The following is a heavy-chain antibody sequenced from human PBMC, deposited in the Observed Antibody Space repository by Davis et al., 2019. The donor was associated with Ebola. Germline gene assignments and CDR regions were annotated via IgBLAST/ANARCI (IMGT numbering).Heavy chain of an antibody. Sequence: SETLSLTCTVSGGSISSYYWSWIRQPPGQGLEWIGYVYNSGTAIYNPSLKSRVTMSLDTSKNQFSLKLSSVTAADTAVYYCARMKYSRKFDPWGQGTLVTVSS. V-gene: IGHV4-59*12. J-gene: IGHJ5*02. CDR3: ARMKYSRKFDP. CDR1: GGSISSYY. D-gene: IGHD6-6*01. CDR2: VYNSGTA.